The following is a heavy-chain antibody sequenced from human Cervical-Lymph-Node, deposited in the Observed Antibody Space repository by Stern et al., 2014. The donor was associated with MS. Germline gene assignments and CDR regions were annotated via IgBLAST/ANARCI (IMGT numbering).Heavy chain of an antibody. V-gene: IGHV1-69-2*01. CDR2: VDPEDGEA. CDR3: ATLVRDPHRPYDS. D-gene: IGHD1-26*01. Sequence: EVQLEESGAEVKKPGATVKISCKVSGYTFIDYYIHWVQQGPGKGLEWMGLVDPEDGEAIYAENFQGRVTLTADTSTDTAYMEMRRLRSEDTAVYYCATLVRDPHRPYDSWGQGTLVTVSS. J-gene: IGHJ4*02. CDR1: GYTFIDYY.